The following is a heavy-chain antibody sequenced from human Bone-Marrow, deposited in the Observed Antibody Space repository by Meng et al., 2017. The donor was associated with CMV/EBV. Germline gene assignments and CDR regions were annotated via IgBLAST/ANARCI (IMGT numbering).Heavy chain of an antibody. D-gene: IGHD3-22*01. J-gene: IGHJ1*01. CDR1: GYTFTSYG. Sequence: ASVKVSCKASGYTFTSYGISWVRQAPGQGLEWMGWINPNSGNTGYAQKFQGRVTMTRNTSISTAYMELSSLRSEDTAVYYCVYYDPYFQHWGQGTLVTVSS. V-gene: IGHV1-8*02. CDR2: INPNSGNT. CDR3: VYYDPYFQH.